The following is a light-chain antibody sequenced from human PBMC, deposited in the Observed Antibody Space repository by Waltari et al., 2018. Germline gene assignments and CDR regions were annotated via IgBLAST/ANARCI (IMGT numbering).Light chain of an antibody. V-gene: IGLV1-40*01. CDR2: ENN. CDR3: QSYDRALSAL. Sequence: QPVLTQPPSVSGAPGQTVTISCTGTSPNIGDSYVQWSQQLPGAAPNLLLYENNKRPSGISDRFSGSQSGTSGSLTITGLQSEDEADYYCQSYDRALSALFGGGTRLTVL. J-gene: IGLJ2*01. CDR1: SPNIGDSYV.